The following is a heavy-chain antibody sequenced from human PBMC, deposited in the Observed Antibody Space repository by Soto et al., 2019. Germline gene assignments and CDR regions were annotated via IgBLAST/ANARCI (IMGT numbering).Heavy chain of an antibody. CDR1: GYSFTTYY. CDR3: ARREYCTSSSCPYYYYGMDV. Sequence: ASVKVSCKASGYSFTTYYIHWVRQAPGQGLEWMGIIDPSSGSATYTQKFRGRVTISADKSISTAYLRWNSLKASDTAMYYCARREYCTSSSCPYYYYGMDVWGQGTTVTVSS. CDR2: IDPSSGSA. V-gene: IGHV1-46*01. J-gene: IGHJ6*02. D-gene: IGHD2-2*01.